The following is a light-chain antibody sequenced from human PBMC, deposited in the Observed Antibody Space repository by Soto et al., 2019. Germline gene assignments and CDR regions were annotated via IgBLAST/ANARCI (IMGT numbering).Light chain of an antibody. CDR3: QSYDSRLSGSV. Sequence: QSVLTQPASVSGSPGQSITISCTGTSSDVGGYNYVSWYQQQAGKAPKLIIHEVSNRPSGVSNRFSGSKSGNTASLTISGLQAEDEADYYCQSYDSRLSGSVFGTGTKVTVL. V-gene: IGLV2-14*01. J-gene: IGLJ1*01. CDR2: EVS. CDR1: SSDVGGYNY.